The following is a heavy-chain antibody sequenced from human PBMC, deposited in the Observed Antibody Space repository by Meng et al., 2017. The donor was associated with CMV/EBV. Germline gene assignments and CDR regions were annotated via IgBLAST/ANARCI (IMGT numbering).Heavy chain of an antibody. CDR2: IYPGDSDT. CDR3: ARHSAPNVAASGVIYFDY. J-gene: IGHJ4*02. CDR1: GYSFTNYW. V-gene: IGHV5-51*01. Sequence: GESLKISCKVSGYSFTNYWIGWVRQMPGKGLEWLGIIYPGDSDTRYSPSFQGQVTILADKSISTAYLQWSSLKASDTAIYYCARHSAPNVAASGVIYFDYWGQGTLVAVSS. D-gene: IGHD6-13*01.